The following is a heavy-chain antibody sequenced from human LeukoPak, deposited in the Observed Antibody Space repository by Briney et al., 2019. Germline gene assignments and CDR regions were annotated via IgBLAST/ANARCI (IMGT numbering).Heavy chain of an antibody. CDR2: ISGSGGST. J-gene: IGHJ5*02. CDR1: GFTFSSYA. V-gene: IGHV3-23*01. CDR3: AKVPDFWSGYPYNWFDP. D-gene: IGHD3-3*01. Sequence: PGGSLRLSCAASGFTFSSYAMSWVRPAPGKGLEWVSAISGSGGSTYYADSVKGRFTISRDNSKNTLYLQMNSLRAEDTAVYYCAKVPDFWSGYPYNWFDPWGQGTLVTVSS.